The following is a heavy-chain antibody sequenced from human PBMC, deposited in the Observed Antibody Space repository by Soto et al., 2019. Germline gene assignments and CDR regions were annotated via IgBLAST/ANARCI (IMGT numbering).Heavy chain of an antibody. CDR1: GGTFSSYA. D-gene: IGHD3-10*01. CDR2: IIPIFGTA. Sequence: ASVKVSCKASGGTFSSYAISWVRQAPGQGLEWMGGIIPIFGTANYAQKFQGRVTITADKSTSTAYMELSSLRSEDTAVYYCARDYYASTYYGMDVWGQGTTVTVSS. V-gene: IGHV1-69*06. J-gene: IGHJ6*02. CDR3: ARDYYASTYYGMDV.